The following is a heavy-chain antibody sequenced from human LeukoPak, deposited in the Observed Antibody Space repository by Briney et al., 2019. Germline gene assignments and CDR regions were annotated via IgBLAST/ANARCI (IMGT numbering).Heavy chain of an antibody. CDR3: ARLGPDGDYEWLGAFDI. D-gene: IGHD4-17*01. CDR2: IIPIFGTA. V-gene: IGHV1-69*01. J-gene: IGHJ3*02. Sequence: GASVKVSCKASGGTFISYAISWVRQAPGQGLEWMGGIIPIFGTANYAQKFQGRVTITADESTSTAYMELSSLRSEDTAVYYCARLGPDGDYEWLGAFDIWGQGTMVTVSS. CDR1: GGTFISYA.